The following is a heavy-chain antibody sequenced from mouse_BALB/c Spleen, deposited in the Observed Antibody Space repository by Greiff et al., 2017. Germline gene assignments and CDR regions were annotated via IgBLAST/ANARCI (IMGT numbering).Heavy chain of an antibody. Sequence: VKLMESGPGLVAPSQSLSITCTVSGFSLTGYGVNWVRQPPGKGLEWLGMIWGDGSTDYNSALKSRLSISKDNSKSHVFLKMNSLQTDDTARYYCARDAYYGSRYYAMDYWGQGTSVTVSS. J-gene: IGHJ4*01. CDR2: IWGDGST. CDR3: ARDAYYGSRYYAMDY. V-gene: IGHV2-6-7*01. CDR1: GFSLTGYG. D-gene: IGHD1-1*01.